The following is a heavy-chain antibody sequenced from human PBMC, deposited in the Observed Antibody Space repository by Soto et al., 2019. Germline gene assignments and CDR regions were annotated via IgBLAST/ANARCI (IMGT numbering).Heavy chain of an antibody. Sequence: GEPLKICCRGSRDSCAGYWITWVRQKPGKGLEWMGRIDPSDSQTYYSPSFRGHVTISVTKSITTVFLQWSSLRASDTAMYYCARQIYDSDTGPNFQYYFDSWGQGTPVTVSS. CDR1: RDSCAGYW. D-gene: IGHD3-22*01. V-gene: IGHV5-10-1*01. J-gene: IGHJ4*02. CDR2: IDPSDSQT. CDR3: ARQIYDSDTGPNFQYYFDS.